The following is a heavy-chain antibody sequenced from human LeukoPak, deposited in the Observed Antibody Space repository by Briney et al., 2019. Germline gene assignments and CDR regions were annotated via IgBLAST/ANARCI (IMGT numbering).Heavy chain of an antibody. CDR1: GFTFSSYA. Sequence: PGGSLRLSCAASGFTFSSYAMHWVRQAPGKGLEWVAFIRYDGSNKYYADSVKGRFTISRDNSKNTLYLQMNSLRAEDTAVYYCAKTDYDFAGVWGQGTMVTVSS. J-gene: IGHJ3*01. CDR2: IRYDGSNK. D-gene: IGHD3-3*01. CDR3: AKTDYDFAGV. V-gene: IGHV3-30*02.